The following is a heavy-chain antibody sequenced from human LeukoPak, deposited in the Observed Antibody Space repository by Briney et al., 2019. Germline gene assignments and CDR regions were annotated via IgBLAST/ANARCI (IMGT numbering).Heavy chain of an antibody. V-gene: IGHV3-30*02. CDR3: ARDVDTSLQYGT. CDR2: IRYDGSNK. J-gene: IGHJ5*02. D-gene: IGHD4-11*01. Sequence: GGSLRLSCAASGFTFSSYGMHWVRQAPGKGLEWVAFIRYDGSNKYYADSVKGRFTISRDNSKNTLYLQMNSLRAEDTAVYYCARDVDTSLQYGTWGQGTLVTVSS. CDR1: GFTFSSYG.